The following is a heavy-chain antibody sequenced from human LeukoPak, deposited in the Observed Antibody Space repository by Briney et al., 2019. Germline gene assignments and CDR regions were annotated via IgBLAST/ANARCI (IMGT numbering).Heavy chain of an antibody. CDR1: VYRFSDYY. CDR3: ARGWRINSSGGFVDP. V-gene: IGHV1-2*02. Sequence: GASVKVSCMASVYRFSDYYLHWVRQAPGQGLQWMGWISPNSGGTNYAQKFQGRVTMTRDTSISTVYMELNRLTSDDTAVYYCARGWRINSSGGFVDPWGQGTLVTVSS. D-gene: IGHD6-6*01. CDR2: ISPNSGGT. J-gene: IGHJ5*02.